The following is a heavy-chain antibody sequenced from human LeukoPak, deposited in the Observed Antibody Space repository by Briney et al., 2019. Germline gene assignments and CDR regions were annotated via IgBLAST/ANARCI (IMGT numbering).Heavy chain of an antibody. CDR3: ARHRIQPPVLMDV. Sequence: GSLRLSCAASGFTFSSYEMNWVRQSPGKGLEWIAIIYYTGSTYYNPSLKSRVTISVDTSKNQFSLKLTSVTAADTAVYYCARHRIQPPVLMDVWGQGTTVTVSS. CDR1: GFTFSSYE. D-gene: IGHD5-18*01. J-gene: IGHJ6*02. CDR2: IYYTGST. V-gene: IGHV4-39*01.